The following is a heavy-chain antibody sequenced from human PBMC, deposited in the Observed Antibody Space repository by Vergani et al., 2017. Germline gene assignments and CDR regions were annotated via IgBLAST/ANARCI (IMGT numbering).Heavy chain of an antibody. J-gene: IGHJ4*02. V-gene: IGHV3-21*05. CDR3: ARDSQLDHY. CDR1: GFTFSHYS. D-gene: IGHD6-13*01. Sequence: EVQMVESGGGLVKPGGSLRLSCVASGFTFSHYSMNWVRQAPGKGLEWVSYISRSSSTIYYADSVKGRFTISRDNAKNSLYLQMNSLRAEDTAVYYCARDSQLDHYWGQGTLVTVSS. CDR2: ISRSSSTI.